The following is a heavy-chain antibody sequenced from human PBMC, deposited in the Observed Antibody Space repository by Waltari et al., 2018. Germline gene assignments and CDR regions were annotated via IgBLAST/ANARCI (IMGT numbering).Heavy chain of an antibody. D-gene: IGHD1-26*01. V-gene: IGHV4-39*07. Sequence: QLQLQESGPGLVKPSETLSLTCTVSGGSISSSSYYWGWIRQPPGKGLEWIGSIYYSGSTYYNPSLKSRVTISVDTSKNQFSLKLSSVTAADTAVYYCATDPLSLVGDYAFDIWGQGTMVTVSS. CDR3: ATDPLSLVGDYAFDI. CDR2: IYYSGST. CDR1: GGSISSSSYY. J-gene: IGHJ3*02.